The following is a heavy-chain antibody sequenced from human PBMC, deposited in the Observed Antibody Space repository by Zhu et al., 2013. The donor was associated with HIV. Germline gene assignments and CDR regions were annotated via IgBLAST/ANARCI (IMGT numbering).Heavy chain of an antibody. CDR3: ARARGWELLGSPYYYGMDV. CDR2: IIPIFGTA. CDR1: GGTFSSYA. Sequence: QVQLVQSGAEVKKPGSSVKVSCKASGGTFSSYAISWVRQAPGQGLEWMGGIIPIFGTANYAQKFQGRVTITADESTSTAYMELSSLRSEDTAVYYCARARGWELLGSPYYYGMDVWGQGTTVTVSS. D-gene: IGHD1-26*01. J-gene: IGHJ6*02. V-gene: IGHV1-69*01.